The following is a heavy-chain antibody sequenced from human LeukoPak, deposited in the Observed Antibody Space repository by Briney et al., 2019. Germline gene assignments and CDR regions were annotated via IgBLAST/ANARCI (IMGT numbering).Heavy chain of an antibody. D-gene: IGHD3-10*01. CDR3: ARAGWIITSGIDY. Sequence: SETLSLTCGVSGYSNSRGYYWAWIRQPPGKGLEWIGTIYHIGSTYYTPSLGSRVTISVDTSKNEFSLNLKSVTAADAAVYYCARAGWIITSGIDYWGQGALVTVSS. CDR1: GYSNSRGYY. J-gene: IGHJ4*02. V-gene: IGHV4-38-2*01. CDR2: IYHIGST.